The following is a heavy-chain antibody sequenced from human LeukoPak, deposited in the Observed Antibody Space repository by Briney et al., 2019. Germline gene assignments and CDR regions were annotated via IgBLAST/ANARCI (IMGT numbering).Heavy chain of an antibody. V-gene: IGHV4-34*01. CDR3: ARGCITIFGVVISNWFDP. J-gene: IGHJ5*02. CDR1: GGFFSGYY. CDR2: INHSGST. Sequence: KPSETLSLTCAVYGGFFSGYYWSWIRQPPGKGLEWIGEINHSGSTNYNPSLKSRVTISVDTSKNQFSLKLSSVTAADTAVYYCARGCITIFGVVISNWFDPWGQGTLVTVSS. D-gene: IGHD3-3*01.